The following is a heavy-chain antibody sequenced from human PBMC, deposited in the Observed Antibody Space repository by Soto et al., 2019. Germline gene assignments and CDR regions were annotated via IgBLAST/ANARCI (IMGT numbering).Heavy chain of an antibody. J-gene: IGHJ4*02. V-gene: IGHV1-18*01. Sequence: ASVKVSCKASGYTFTSYAMHWVRQAPGQRLEWMGWISAYNGNTNYAQELQGRVTMTTDTSTSTAYMELRSLRSDDTAVYYCAREGRYDILTGHFDYWGQGTLVTVSS. CDR1: GYTFTSYA. CDR3: AREGRYDILTGHFDY. CDR2: ISAYNGNT. D-gene: IGHD3-9*01.